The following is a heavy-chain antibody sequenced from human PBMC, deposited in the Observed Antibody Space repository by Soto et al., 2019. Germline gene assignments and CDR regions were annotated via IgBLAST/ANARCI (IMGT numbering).Heavy chain of an antibody. V-gene: IGHV4-4*07. CDR3: ERDRKVAGPSNWFDP. CDR1: GGSISYYY. D-gene: IGHD2-15*01. Sequence: ASETLSLTCTVSGGSISYYYWSWIRQSAGKGLEWIGRIYPSGSTNYNPSLKGRVTMSVDTSNNQFSLNLGSVTAADTAVYYCERDRKVAGPSNWFDPWGQGTLVTVSS. J-gene: IGHJ5*02. CDR2: IYPSGST.